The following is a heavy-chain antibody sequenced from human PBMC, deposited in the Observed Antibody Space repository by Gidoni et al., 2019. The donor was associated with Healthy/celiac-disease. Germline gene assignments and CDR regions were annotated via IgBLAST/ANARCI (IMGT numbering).Heavy chain of an antibody. CDR3: ARGHGDYGRVVRAWFDP. Sequence: QVQLVASGGGVVQPGRSLRLSCAASGFPFSSYSMHWVRQAPGKGLEWVAVISYDGSNKYYADSVKGRFTISRDNSKNTLYLQRNSLRAEDTAVYYCARGHGDYGRVVRAWFDPWGQGTLVTVSS. V-gene: IGHV3-30-3*01. CDR1: GFPFSSYS. J-gene: IGHJ5*02. CDR2: ISYDGSNK. D-gene: IGHD4-17*01.